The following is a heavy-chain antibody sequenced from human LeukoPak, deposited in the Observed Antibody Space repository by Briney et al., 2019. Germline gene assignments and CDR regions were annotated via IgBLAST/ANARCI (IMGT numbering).Heavy chain of an antibody. CDR1: RFTFSSYA. J-gene: IGHJ4*02. Sequence: PGGSLRLSCAASRFTFSSYAMSWVRQAPGRGLEWVATIGCTGDRTYYADLVKGRFIISQDNYMVTPFLQMNSLRGEDAAVYYCAKDPVVYYGGSGWHYFDYWVEGTLVT. V-gene: IGHV3-23*01. D-gene: IGHD6-19*01. CDR3: AKDPVVYYGGSGWHYFDY. CDR2: IGCTGDRT.